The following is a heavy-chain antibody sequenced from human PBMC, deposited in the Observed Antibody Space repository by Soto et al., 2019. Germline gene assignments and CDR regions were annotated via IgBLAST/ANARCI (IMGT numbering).Heavy chain of an antibody. CDR1: GFTFDDYA. Sequence: EVQLVESGGGLVQPGRSLRLSCAASGFTFDDYAMHWVRQAPGKGLEWVSGISWNSGSIGYADSVKGRFTISRDNAKNSLYLQMNSLGAEDTALYYCAKNGPGPDVSEYNWFDPWGQGTLVTVSS. J-gene: IGHJ5*02. CDR2: ISWNSGSI. CDR3: AKNGPGPDVSEYNWFDP. V-gene: IGHV3-9*01.